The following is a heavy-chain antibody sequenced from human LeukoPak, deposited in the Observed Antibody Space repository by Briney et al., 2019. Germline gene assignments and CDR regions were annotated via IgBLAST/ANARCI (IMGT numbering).Heavy chain of an antibody. CDR3: AKVLAGTLYHFEY. CDR2: ISGSGGFT. Sequence: GGSLRLSCAASGFPFSSYAMSWVRQAPGKGLEWVSTISGSGGFTYYADSVKGRFTISRDNSKNTLYLQMNSLGAEDTAIYYCAKVLAGTLYHFEYWGQGTLVTVSS. J-gene: IGHJ4*02. CDR1: GFPFSSYA. V-gene: IGHV3-23*01. D-gene: IGHD3-16*01.